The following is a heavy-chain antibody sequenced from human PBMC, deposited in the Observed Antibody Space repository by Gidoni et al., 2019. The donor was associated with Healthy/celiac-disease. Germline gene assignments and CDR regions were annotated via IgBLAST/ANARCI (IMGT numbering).Heavy chain of an antibody. V-gene: IGHV4-39*01. CDR3: ARQTYSGFLRDPLDAFDI. CDR2: IYYSGST. J-gene: IGHJ3*02. Sequence: GWIRQPPGKGLEWIGSIYYSGSTYYNPSLKSRVTISVDTSKNQFSLKLSSVTAADTAVYYCARQTYSGFLRDPLDAFDIWGQGTMVTVSS. D-gene: IGHD5-12*01.